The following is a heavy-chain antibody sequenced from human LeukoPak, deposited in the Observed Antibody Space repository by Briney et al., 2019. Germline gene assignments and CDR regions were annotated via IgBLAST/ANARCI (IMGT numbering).Heavy chain of an antibody. CDR1: GGTSSSYT. CDR2: IIPILGIA. CDR3: ARPSGSYGRYYFDY. V-gene: IGHV1-69*02. Sequence: GASVKVSCKASGGTSSSYTISWVRQAPGQGLEWMGRIIPILGIANYAQKFQGRVTITADKSTSTAYMELSSLRSEDTAVYYCARPSGSYGRYYFDYWGQGTLVTVSS. D-gene: IGHD1-26*01. J-gene: IGHJ4*02.